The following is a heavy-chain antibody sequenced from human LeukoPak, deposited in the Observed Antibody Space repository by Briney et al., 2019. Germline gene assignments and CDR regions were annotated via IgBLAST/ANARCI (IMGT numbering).Heavy chain of an antibody. Sequence: TSETLSLTCTVSGGSINSYYWSWIRQPPGKGLEWIGSIYYSGSTNYNPSLKNRVTISVDTSKNQFSLKLRSVTAADTAVYYCASGTYYYFDFWGQGTLVTVS. CDR2: IYYSGST. CDR3: ASGTYYYFDF. V-gene: IGHV4-59*08. D-gene: IGHD1-26*01. CDR1: GGSINSYY. J-gene: IGHJ4*02.